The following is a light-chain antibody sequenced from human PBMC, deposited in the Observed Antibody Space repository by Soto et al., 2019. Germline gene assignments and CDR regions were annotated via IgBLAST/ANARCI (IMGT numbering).Light chain of an antibody. V-gene: IGLV2-14*03. J-gene: IGLJ2*01. CDR3: SSYTGSSSPVL. CDR2: DVS. CDR1: SSDVGGYNY. Sequence: QSVLTQPASVSGSPGQSITISCTGTSSDVGGYNYVSWYQQHPGKAPKLIIFDVSNRPSGVSNRFSGSKSGNTASLTISGLQAEDEAEYHCSSYTGSSSPVLFGGGTKLTVL.